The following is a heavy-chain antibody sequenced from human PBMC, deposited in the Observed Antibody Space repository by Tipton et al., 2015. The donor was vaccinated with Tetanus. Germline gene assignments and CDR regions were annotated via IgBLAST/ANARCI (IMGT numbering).Heavy chain of an antibody. CDR1: GGSISRGDYS. CDR2: VDRSGTT. Sequence: TLSLTCVVSGGSISRGDYSWSWIRQPAGKGLEWIGRVDRSGTTTYNPSLKGRVTMSLDTSKNQFSLKLTSVTAADTAMYYCARGSDIVVVPGVTRADWFDPWGQGTLVTVSS. CDR3: ARGSDIVVVPGVTRADWFDP. J-gene: IGHJ5*02. V-gene: IGHV4-61*02. D-gene: IGHD2-2*01.